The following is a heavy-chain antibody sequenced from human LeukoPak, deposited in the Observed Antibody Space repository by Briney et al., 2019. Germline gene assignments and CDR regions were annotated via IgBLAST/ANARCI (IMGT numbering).Heavy chain of an antibody. V-gene: IGHV3-30*18. D-gene: IGHD3-22*01. J-gene: IGHJ3*02. CDR1: GFTFSSYG. Sequence: PGGSLRLSCAASGFTFSSYGMHWVRQAPGKGLEWVAVISYDGSNKYYADSVKGRFTISRDNSKNTLYRQMNSLRAEDTAVYYCAKAMSYYYDSSGYPWAFDIWGQGTMVTVSS. CDR3: AKAMSYYYDSSGYPWAFDI. CDR2: ISYDGSNK.